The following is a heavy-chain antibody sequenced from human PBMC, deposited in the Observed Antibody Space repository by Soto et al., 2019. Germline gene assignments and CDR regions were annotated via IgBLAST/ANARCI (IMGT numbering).Heavy chain of an antibody. D-gene: IGHD5-12*01. J-gene: IGHJ6*02. V-gene: IGHV4-31*03. CDR1: GGSISSGGYY. Sequence: PSETLSLTCTVSGGSISSGGYYWSWIRQHPGKGLEWIGYIYYSGSTYYNPSLKSRVIISVDTSKNQFSLKLSSVTAADTAVYYCARDLAGGGYSGYCMDVWGQGTTVTVSS. CDR2: IYYSGST. CDR3: ARDLAGGGYSGYCMDV.